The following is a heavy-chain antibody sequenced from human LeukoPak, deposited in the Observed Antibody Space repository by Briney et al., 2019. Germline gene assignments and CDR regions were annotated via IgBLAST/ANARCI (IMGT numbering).Heavy chain of an antibody. CDR2: ISAYNGNT. CDR3: AREYPGYCSGGSCLGLDY. D-gene: IGHD2-15*01. CDR1: GYTFTIYG. V-gene: IGHV1-18*04. Sequence: ASVTVSFKGSGYTFTIYGISGGRQAPGQGREGMGWISAYNGNTNYAQKLQCRVTMTTDTSTSTAYMELRSLRSDDTAVYYCAREYPGYCSGGSCLGLDYWGQGTLVTVSS. J-gene: IGHJ4*02.